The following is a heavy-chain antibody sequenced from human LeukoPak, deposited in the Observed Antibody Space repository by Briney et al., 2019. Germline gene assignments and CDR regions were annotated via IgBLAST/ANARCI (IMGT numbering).Heavy chain of an antibody. V-gene: IGHV1-69*04. CDR2: IIPILGIA. J-gene: IGHJ6*02. CDR1: GGTFSSYA. CDR3: ARGERFLEWFPADYYYGMDV. D-gene: IGHD3-3*01. Sequence: SVRVSCKASGGTFSSYAISWVRQAPGQGLEWMGRIIPILGIANYAQKFQGRVTITADKSTSTAYMELSSLRSEDTAVYYCARGERFLEWFPADYYYGMDVWGQGTTVTVSS.